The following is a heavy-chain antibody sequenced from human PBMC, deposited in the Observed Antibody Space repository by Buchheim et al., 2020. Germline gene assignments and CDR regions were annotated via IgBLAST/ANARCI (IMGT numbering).Heavy chain of an antibody. J-gene: IGHJ3*02. D-gene: IGHD3-10*01. CDR2: MNPNSGNT. Sequence: QVQLVQSGAEVKKPGSSVKVSCKASGGTFDNYAIVWVRQAPGQGLEWMGWMNPNSGNTGYAQKFQGRVTMTRNTSISTAYMELSSLRSEDTAVYYCARAHYYGSGSYYNGLGAFDIWGQGT. CDR3: ARAHYYGSGSYYNGLGAFDI. CDR1: GGTFDNYA. V-gene: IGHV1-8*02.